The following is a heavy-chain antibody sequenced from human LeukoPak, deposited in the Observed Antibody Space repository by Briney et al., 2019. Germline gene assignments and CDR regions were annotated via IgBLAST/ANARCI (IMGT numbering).Heavy chain of an antibody. CDR1: GGSISSYY. CDR2: IYYSGST. V-gene: IGHV4-59*01. D-gene: IGHD3-22*01. J-gene: IGHJ4*02. CDR3: ARSAHYSQFGY. Sequence: PSETLSLTCTVSGGSISSYYWRWIRQPPGKGLEWIGYIYYSGSTNYNPSLKSRVTISVDTSTNQFSLKLRSVTAADTAVYYCARSAHYSQFGYWGQGTLVTVSS.